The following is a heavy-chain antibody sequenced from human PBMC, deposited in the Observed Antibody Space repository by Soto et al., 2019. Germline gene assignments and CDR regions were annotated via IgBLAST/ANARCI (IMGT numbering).Heavy chain of an antibody. Sequence: SETLSLTCTVSGGSVSSGSYYWSWIRQPPGKGLEWIGYIYYSGSTYCNPSLKSRVTISVDTSKNQFSLKLSSVTAADTAVYYCAGTRRGYSYGRSTFDYWGQGTLVTVSS. CDR1: GGSVSSGSYY. CDR2: IYYSGST. V-gene: IGHV4-30-4*08. J-gene: IGHJ4*02. D-gene: IGHD5-18*01. CDR3: AGTRRGYSYGRSTFDY.